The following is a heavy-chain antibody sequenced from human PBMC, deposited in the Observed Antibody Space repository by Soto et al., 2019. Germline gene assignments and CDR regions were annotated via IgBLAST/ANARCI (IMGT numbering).Heavy chain of an antibody. V-gene: IGHV1-18*01. CDR1: GYTFTSYG. J-gene: IGHJ6*03. CDR2: ISAYNGST. CDR3: ARVLEWLDYYYYYYMDV. D-gene: IGHD3-3*01. Sequence: ASVKVSCKASGYTFTSYGISWVRQAPGQGLEWMGWISAYNGSTNYAQKLQGRVTMTTDTSTSTAYMELRSLRSDDTAVYYCARVLEWLDYYYYYYMDVWGKGTTVTVSS.